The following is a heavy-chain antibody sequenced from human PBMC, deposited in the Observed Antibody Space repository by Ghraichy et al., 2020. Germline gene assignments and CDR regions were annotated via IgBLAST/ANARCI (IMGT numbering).Heavy chain of an antibody. J-gene: IGHJ4*02. D-gene: IGHD3-22*01. Sequence: GESLNISCAVSGFTFSSYWMSWVRQAPGKGLEWVANMNQDGSEKYCVDSVKGRFTISRDNAKNSLYLQMNSLRAEDTAVYYCARGVTSGYYLHNYWGQGTLVTVSS. V-gene: IGHV3-7*01. CDR2: MNQDGSEK. CDR1: GFTFSSYW. CDR3: ARGVTSGYYLHNY.